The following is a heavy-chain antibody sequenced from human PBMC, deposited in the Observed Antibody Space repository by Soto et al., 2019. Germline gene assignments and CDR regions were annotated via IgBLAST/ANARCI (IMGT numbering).Heavy chain of an antibody. D-gene: IGHD3-22*01. CDR1: GGSVSSGSYY. CDR3: ARDRRVVRYYDSSGLFDY. Sequence: ETLSLTCTVSGGSVSSGSYYWSWIRQPPGKGLEWIGYIYYSGSTNYNPSLKSRVTISVDTSKNQFSLKLSSVTAADTAVYYCARDRRVVRYYDSSGLFDYWGQGTLVTVSS. CDR2: IYYSGST. V-gene: IGHV4-61*01. J-gene: IGHJ4*02.